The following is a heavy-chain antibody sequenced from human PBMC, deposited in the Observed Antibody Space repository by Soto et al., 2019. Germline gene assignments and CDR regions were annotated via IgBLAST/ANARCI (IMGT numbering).Heavy chain of an antibody. D-gene: IGHD3-10*01. J-gene: IGHJ4*02. V-gene: IGHV3-15*01. CDR1: GFTFSNAW. CDR2: MKSKTDGGTT. Sequence: GSLRLSCAASGFTFSNAWMSWARQAPGKGLEWVGRMKSKTDGGTTDYAAPVKGRFTISRDDSKNTLYLQMNSLKTEDTAVYYCLVRGVNFYLEYWGQGTLVTVSS. CDR3: LVRGVNFYLEY.